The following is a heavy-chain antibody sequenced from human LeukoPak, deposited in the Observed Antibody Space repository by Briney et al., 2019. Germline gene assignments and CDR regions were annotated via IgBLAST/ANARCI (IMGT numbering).Heavy chain of an antibody. D-gene: IGHD3-10*01. V-gene: IGHV3-66*02. J-gene: IGHJ4*02. CDR3: ARAGFMVRGVIT. Sequence: GGSLRLSCAASGFTFSDYYMSWVRQAPGKGLEWVSVIYSGGSTYYADSVKGRFTISRDNSKNTLYLQMDSLRAEDTAVYYCARAGFMVRGVITWGQGTLVTVSS. CDR1: GFTFSDYY. CDR2: IYSGGST.